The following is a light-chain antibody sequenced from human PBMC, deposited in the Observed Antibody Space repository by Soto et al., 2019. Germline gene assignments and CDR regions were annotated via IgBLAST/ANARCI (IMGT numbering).Light chain of an antibody. V-gene: IGKV3-11*01. J-gene: IGKJ5*01. Sequence: EIVLTQSPATLSLSPVERATLSCMASQSISSYLAWYQQKPGQAPRLLISGVSSRAAGIPDRFSGSGSGTDFTLTISRLEPEDFAVYYCQQRSNWPPITFGQGT. CDR3: QQRSNWPPIT. CDR1: QSISSY. CDR2: GVS.